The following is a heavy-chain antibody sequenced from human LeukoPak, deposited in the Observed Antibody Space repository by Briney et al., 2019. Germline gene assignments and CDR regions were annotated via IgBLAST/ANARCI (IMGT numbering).Heavy chain of an antibody. D-gene: IGHD4-17*01. Sequence: ASVKVSCKASGYTFTSYAMHWVRQAPGQRLEWMGWINAGNGNTKYSQKFQGRVTITRDTSASTVYMELTSLRSEDTAVYYCGRSDYGDYGITYWGQGTLVTVSS. CDR2: INAGNGNT. CDR1: GYTFTSYA. J-gene: IGHJ4*02. V-gene: IGHV1-3*01. CDR3: GRSDYGDYGITY.